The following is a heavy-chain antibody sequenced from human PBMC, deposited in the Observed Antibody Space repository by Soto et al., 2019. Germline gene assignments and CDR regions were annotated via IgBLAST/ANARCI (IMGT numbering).Heavy chain of an antibody. CDR2: ISFDGANT. V-gene: IGHV3-30-3*01. CDR3: ARDGYNRGGFDY. CDR1: GFTFSSYN. J-gene: IGHJ4*02. D-gene: IGHD3-10*01. Sequence: QVQLVESGGGVVPPGGSLRVSCVASGFTFSSYNMHWVRQAPGEGLEWVAVISFDGANTFYADSVKGRFTISRDSSRDTLYLQMSSLRDEDTAIYYCARDGYNRGGFDYWGQGTLVTVSS.